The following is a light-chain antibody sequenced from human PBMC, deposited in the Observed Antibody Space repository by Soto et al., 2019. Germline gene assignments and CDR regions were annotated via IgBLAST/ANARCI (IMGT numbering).Light chain of an antibody. Sequence: QSVLTQPTSVSGSPGQSVTISCTGTSSDVGAYKYVSWYQQHPGKAPKLMIYEVSNRPSGVSNRFSGSKSGNTASLTISGLQADDEADYYCNSYAGDIIRFVFGTGTKLPS. CDR1: SSDVGAYKY. CDR2: EVS. V-gene: IGLV2-14*01. J-gene: IGLJ1*01. CDR3: NSYAGDIIRFV.